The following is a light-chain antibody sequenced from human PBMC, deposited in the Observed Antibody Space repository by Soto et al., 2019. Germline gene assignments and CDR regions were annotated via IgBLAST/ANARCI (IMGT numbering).Light chain of an antibody. CDR3: SSFTPSSTWV. CDR2: EVI. J-gene: IGLJ3*02. Sequence: QSALTQPASVSGSPGQSITISCTGTSSDIGRYDYVSWFQQHPGRAPKLLIYEVINRPSGVSIRFSGSKSGSTASLTISGLQAEDEADLYCSSFTPSSTWVFGGGTKLTVL. V-gene: IGLV2-14*01. CDR1: SSDIGRYDY.